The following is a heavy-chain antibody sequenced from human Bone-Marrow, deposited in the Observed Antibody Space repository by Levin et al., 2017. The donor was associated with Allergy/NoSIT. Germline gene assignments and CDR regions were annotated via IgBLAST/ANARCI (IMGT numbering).Heavy chain of an antibody. CDR2: IYHTGGT. Sequence: SETLSLTCTVSGGSINSGGYYWSWIRQHPGKGLEWLGYIYHTGGTYYNPSLKIRITISIDTSETQFSFKLTSRPAADTAVYYCARDRSGMEWGQGTLVTVSS. J-gene: IGHJ4*02. D-gene: IGHD6-13*01. CDR3: ARDRSGME. V-gene: IGHV4-31*03. CDR1: GGSINSGGYY.